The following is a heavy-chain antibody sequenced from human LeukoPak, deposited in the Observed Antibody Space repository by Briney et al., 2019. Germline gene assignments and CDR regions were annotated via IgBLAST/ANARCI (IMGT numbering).Heavy chain of an antibody. CDR3: ARSLRDSHQGRDYWYFDL. J-gene: IGHJ2*01. V-gene: IGHV4-59*08. Sequence: PSETLSLTCTVSGGSISSHYWSWIRQPPGRGLEWIGYISYSGSTNYNPSLKSRVTISMDTSKNQFSLKLSSVTAADTAVYYCARSLRDSHQGRDYWYFDLWGRGTLVTVSS. CDR1: GGSISSHY. D-gene: IGHD2-21*02. CDR2: ISYSGST.